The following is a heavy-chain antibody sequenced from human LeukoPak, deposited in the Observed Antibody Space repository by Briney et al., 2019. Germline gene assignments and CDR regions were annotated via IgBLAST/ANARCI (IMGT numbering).Heavy chain of an antibody. Sequence: GGSLRLSCTASGLTLSDHIIDWVRQAPGKGLEWVSLIRDSGETFYADSVKGRFTISRDNSKNTMYLQMNRLRVEDTAVYFCARDRAVTQDWVEFDPWGQGTLVTVSS. J-gene: IGHJ5*02. V-gene: IGHV3-66*03. D-gene: IGHD4-17*01. CDR3: ARDRAVTQDWVEFDP. CDR2: IRDSGET. CDR1: GLTLSDHI.